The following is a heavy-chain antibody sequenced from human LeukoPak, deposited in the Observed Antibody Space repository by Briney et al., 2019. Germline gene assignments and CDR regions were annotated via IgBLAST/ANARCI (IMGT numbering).Heavy chain of an antibody. V-gene: IGHV5-51*01. J-gene: IGHJ3*02. D-gene: IGHD6-13*01. CDR1: GYNFTNHW. CDR3: ARHSSRWFAGGGFDI. Sequence: GESLKISSKGSGYNFTNHWIGWVRQMPGKGLEWMGIIFPTDSNTRYSPSFRGQVTISADKSISTAYLQWSSLKAWDTAIYYCARHSSRWFAGGGFDIWGQGTMVSVSS. CDR2: IFPTDSNT.